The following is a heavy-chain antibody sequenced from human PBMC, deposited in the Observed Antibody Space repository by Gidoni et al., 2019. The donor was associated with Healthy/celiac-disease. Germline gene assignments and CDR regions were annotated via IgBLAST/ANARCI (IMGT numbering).Heavy chain of an antibody. Sequence: QVQLQESGPGLVKPSETLSLTCTVSGGSISSGSYYWSWIRQPAGKGLEWIGRIYTSGSTNYNPSLKSRVTISVDTSKNQFSLKLSSVTAADTAVYYCARSIAVADSTKRWDYWGQGTLVTVSS. CDR1: GGSISSGSYY. D-gene: IGHD6-19*01. J-gene: IGHJ4*02. CDR2: IYTSGST. V-gene: IGHV4-61*02. CDR3: ARSIAVADSTKRWDY.